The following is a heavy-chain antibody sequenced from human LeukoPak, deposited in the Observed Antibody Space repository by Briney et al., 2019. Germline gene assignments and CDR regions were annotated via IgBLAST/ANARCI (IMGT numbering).Heavy chain of an antibody. V-gene: IGHV3-48*03. CDR2: ISSSGSTI. CDR1: GFTFSSYE. Sequence: GGSLRLSCAASGFTFSSYETNWVRQAPGKGLEWVSYISSSGSTIYYADSVKGRFTISRDNSKNSLYLQLTSLRAEDTALYYCARDRGRNSFDYWGQGTLVSVSS. CDR3: ARDRGRNSFDY. D-gene: IGHD1-14*01. J-gene: IGHJ4*02.